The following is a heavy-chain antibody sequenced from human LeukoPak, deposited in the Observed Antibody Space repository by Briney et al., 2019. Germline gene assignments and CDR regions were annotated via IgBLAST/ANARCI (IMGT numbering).Heavy chain of an antibody. CDR1: GGGFTFTSHA. CDR2: FIPIYGSA. V-gene: IGHV1-69*13. Sequence: GASVKVSCKASGGGFTFTSHAISWVRQAPGQGLEWMGGFIPIYGSANYAQKFQGRVTITSDESTRTVYMELSSLRPEDSAVYYCAGFFYDNSGDAFDIWGQGTMVTVSS. J-gene: IGHJ3*02. D-gene: IGHD3-22*01. CDR3: AGFFYDNSGDAFDI.